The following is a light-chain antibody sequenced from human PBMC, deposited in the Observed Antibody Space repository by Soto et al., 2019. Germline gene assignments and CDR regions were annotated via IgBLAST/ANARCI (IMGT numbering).Light chain of an antibody. CDR3: QQYGSSPST. J-gene: IGKJ1*01. V-gene: IGKV3-20*01. CDR2: GAS. CDR1: QSVRSSN. Sequence: EIVLTQSPGTLSLSVGERATLSCRASQSVRSSNLAWYQQKPDQAPRLVIYGASSRATGIPHRFSGSGSGTDFTLTISRLEPEDSAVYYCQQYGSSPSTFGQRTKVEIK.